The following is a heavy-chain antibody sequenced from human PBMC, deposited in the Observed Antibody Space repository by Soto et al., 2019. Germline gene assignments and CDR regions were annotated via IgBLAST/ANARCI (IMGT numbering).Heavy chain of an antibody. CDR1: GVSISSSKYY. J-gene: IGHJ4*02. CDR2: IYYSGST. V-gene: IGHV4-39*01. CDR3: ARHGRYYDMGDLTEY. D-gene: IGHD3-22*01. Sequence: SETLSLTCTVSGVSISSSKYYWGWIRQAPGKGLEWIGSIYYSGSTYYNPSPKSRVTISVDTSKNQFSLKLSSMTAADTAVYYCARHGRYYDMGDLTEYWGQGRRVTVSS.